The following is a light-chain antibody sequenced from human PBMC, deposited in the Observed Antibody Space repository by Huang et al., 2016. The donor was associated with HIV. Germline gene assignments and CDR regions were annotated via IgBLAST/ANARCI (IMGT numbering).Light chain of an antibody. J-gene: IGKJ5*01. Sequence: EIVLTQSPTTLSLSPGERATLSCRASQSVNRYLAWFQQKPGQAPRLLIYDASNRATGIPAMFSGSGSGTDFTLTISSLEPEDFAVYYCQQRSNWPPITFGQGTRLEIK. CDR2: DAS. CDR1: QSVNRY. CDR3: QQRSNWPPIT. V-gene: IGKV3-11*01.